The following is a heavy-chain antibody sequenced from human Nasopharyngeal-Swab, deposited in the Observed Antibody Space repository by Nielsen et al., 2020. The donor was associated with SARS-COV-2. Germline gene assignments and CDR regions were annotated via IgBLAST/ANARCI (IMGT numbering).Heavy chain of an antibody. CDR2: INPSGGST. Sequence: WVRQAPGQGLEWMGIINPSGGSTSYAQKFQGRVTMTRDTSTSTAYMELSSLRSEDTAVYYCARNSRYYYDSSGYYYAPYYYYYMDVWGKGTTVTVSS. D-gene: IGHD3-22*01. CDR3: ARNSRYYYDSSGYYYAPYYYYYMDV. V-gene: IGHV1-46*01. J-gene: IGHJ6*03.